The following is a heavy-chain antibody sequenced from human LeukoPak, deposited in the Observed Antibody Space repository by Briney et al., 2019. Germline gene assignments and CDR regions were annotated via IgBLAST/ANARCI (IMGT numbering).Heavy chain of an antibody. V-gene: IGHV3-7*01. CDR1: GFTFSSYW. J-gene: IGHJ4*02. CDR2: IKHNGDEL. CDR3: AREIRTFDF. Sequence: GGSLRLSCADSGFTFSSYWMTSLPQAPGKGLEWVANIKHNGDELNYVDSVEDRFSISRDNAKNSLYLHMTSLRAEDTAAYYSAREIRTFDFWDQGTLVTVSS.